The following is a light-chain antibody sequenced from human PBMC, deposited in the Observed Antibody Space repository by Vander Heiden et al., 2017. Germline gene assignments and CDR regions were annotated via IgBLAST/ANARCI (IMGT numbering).Light chain of an antibody. CDR3: QSYDSSLSGSRV. Sequence: QSVLTQPPSVSLAPGQWVTISCTGSSSNIGAGYDVHWYQQLPGTAPKLLSYGNSNRPSGVPDRFSGSKSGTSASLAITRLQAEDEADYYCQSYDSSLSGSRVFGTGTKVTVL. CDR1: SSNIGAGYD. J-gene: IGLJ1*01. CDR2: GNS. V-gene: IGLV1-40*01.